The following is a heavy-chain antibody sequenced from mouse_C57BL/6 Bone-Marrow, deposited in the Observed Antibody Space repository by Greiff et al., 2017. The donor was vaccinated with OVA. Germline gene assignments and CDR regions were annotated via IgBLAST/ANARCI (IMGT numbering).Heavy chain of an antibody. CDR2: INPSNGGT. Sequence: QVQLQQPGTDLVKPGASVKLSCKASGYTFTSYWMHWVKQRPGQGLEWIGNINPSNGGTNYNEKFKSKATLTVDKSSSTAYMQLSSLTSEDSAVYYGGRSLITTGYFDVWGTGTTVTVSS. CDR3: GRSLITTGYFDV. D-gene: IGHD1-1*01. CDR1: GYTFTSYW. V-gene: IGHV1-53*01. J-gene: IGHJ1*03.